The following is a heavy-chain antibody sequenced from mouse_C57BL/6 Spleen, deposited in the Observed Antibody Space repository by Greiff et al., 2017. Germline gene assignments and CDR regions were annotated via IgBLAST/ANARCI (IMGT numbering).Heavy chain of an antibody. CDR3: ARDCDGSCPYAMDY. CDR2: IDPSDSET. J-gene: IGHJ4*01. CDR1: GYTFTSYW. D-gene: IGHD1-1*02. Sequence: VQLQQPGAELVRPGSSVKLSCTASGYTFTSYWMHWVKQRPIQGLEWIGNIDPSDSETPYNQKFKDKATLTVDKSTSTAYMQLSSLTSEDSAIYYCARDCDGSCPYAMDYWGQGTSGTVSS. V-gene: IGHV1-52*01.